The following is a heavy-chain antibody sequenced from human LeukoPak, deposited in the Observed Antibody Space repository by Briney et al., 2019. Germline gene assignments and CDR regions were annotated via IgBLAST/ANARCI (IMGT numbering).Heavy chain of an antibody. V-gene: IGHV4-4*07. CDR2: IYTSGST. J-gene: IGHJ5*02. Sequence: SETLSLTCTVSGGSISSYYWSWIRQPAGKGLEWIGRIYTSGSTNYNPSLKSRVTISVDTSKNQFSLKLSSVTAADTAVYYCARGGGYYDFWSGYYGSWFDPWGQGTLVTVSS. CDR3: ARGGGYYDFWSGYYGSWFDP. D-gene: IGHD3-3*01. CDR1: GGSISSYY.